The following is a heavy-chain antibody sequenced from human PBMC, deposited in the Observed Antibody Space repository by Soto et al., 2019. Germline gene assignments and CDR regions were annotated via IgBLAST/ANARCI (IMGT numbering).Heavy chain of an antibody. D-gene: IGHD5-12*01. Sequence: GRLVQSGAEVKEPGASVTVSCKASRYTFKSYDVMWVRKAPVQGLEWMGWISGHNGKADYAENFQVRVIMNTDTSTATASMDLRGMRYDDTAVYYCARKGYIGNFAMDVWGQGTPVTVSS. J-gene: IGHJ6*02. V-gene: IGHV1-18*04. CDR2: ISGHNGKA. CDR3: ARKGYIGNFAMDV. CDR1: RYTFKSYD.